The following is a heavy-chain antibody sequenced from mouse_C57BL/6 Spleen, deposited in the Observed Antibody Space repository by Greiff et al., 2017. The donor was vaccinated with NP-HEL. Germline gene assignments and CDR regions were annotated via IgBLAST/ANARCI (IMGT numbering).Heavy chain of an antibody. CDR3: ARTPGGDWYFDV. CDR1: GYTFTSYT. Sequence: QVQLQQSGAELARPGASVKMSCKASGYTFTSYTMHWVKQRPGQGLEWIGYINPSSGYTKYNQKFKDKATLTADKSSSTAYMQLSSLKSEDSATYYCARTPGGDWYFDVWGPGTTVTVSS. V-gene: IGHV1-4*01. J-gene: IGHJ1*01. CDR2: INPSSGYT.